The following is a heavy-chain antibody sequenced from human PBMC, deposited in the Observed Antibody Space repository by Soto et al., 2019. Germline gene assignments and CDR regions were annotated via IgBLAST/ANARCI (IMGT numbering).Heavy chain of an antibody. CDR3: ARRYCSSTSCTRGGWFDP. CDR1: GYSFTSYW. D-gene: IGHD2-2*01. Sequence: GESLKISCKGSGYSFTSYWIGWVRQMPGKGLEWMGIIYPGDSDTRYSPSFQGQVTISADKSISTAYLQWSSLKASDSAMYYCARRYCSSTSCTRGGWFDPWGQGTLVTVSS. V-gene: IGHV5-51*01. J-gene: IGHJ5*02. CDR2: IYPGDSDT.